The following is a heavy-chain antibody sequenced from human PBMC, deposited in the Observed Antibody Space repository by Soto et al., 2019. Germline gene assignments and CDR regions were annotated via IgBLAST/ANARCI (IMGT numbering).Heavy chain of an antibody. J-gene: IGHJ6*02. Sequence: QVQLVQSGAEVKKPGSSVKVSCRASGGTFSSDAISWVRQAPGRGLEWMGRIIPVFATADYVQRFQGRVTITTDESTSTAYMELSSLGSDATAVYYCARKHCSGHSCLSSYYHYGMDVWGQGTTVTVSS. D-gene: IGHD2-2*01. CDR2: IIPVFATA. CDR1: GGTFSSDA. CDR3: ARKHCSGHSCLSSYYHYGMDV. V-gene: IGHV1-69*01.